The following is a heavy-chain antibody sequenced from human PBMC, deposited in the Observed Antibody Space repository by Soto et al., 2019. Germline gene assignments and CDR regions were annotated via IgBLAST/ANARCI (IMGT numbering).Heavy chain of an antibody. J-gene: IGHJ6*02. D-gene: IGHD3-9*01. CDR3: ARGRRYFDWLSGQHYYYGMDV. Sequence: ASVKVSCKASGYTFTGYYMHWVRQAPGQGLEWMGWINPNSGGTNYAQKFQGWVTMTRDTSISTAYMELRSLRSDDTAVYYCARGRRYFDWLSGQHYYYGMDVWGQGTTVTVSS. V-gene: IGHV1-2*04. CDR2: INPNSGGT. CDR1: GYTFTGYY.